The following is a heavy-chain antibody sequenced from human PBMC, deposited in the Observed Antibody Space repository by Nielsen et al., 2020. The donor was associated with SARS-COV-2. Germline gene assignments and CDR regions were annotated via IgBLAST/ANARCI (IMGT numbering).Heavy chain of an antibody. CDR2: ISGDGGST. Sequence: GESLKISCAASGFTFDDYAMHWVRQAPGKGLEWVSLISGDGGSTYYADSVKGRFTISRDNSKNSLYLQMNSLRTEDTALYYCAKDKVSSSWYGVFDYWGQGTLVTVSS. J-gene: IGHJ4*02. CDR3: AKDKVSSSWYGVFDY. D-gene: IGHD6-13*01. V-gene: IGHV3-43*02. CDR1: GFTFDDYA.